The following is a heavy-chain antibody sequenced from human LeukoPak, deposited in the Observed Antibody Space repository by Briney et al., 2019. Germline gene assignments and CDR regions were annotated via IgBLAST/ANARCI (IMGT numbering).Heavy chain of an antibody. CDR1: GGSISSGGYY. CDR3: ARGPHVVATASNFDY. D-gene: IGHD5-12*01. J-gene: IGHJ4*02. V-gene: IGHV4-30-2*01. Sequence: SETLSLTCTVSGGSISSGGYYWSWIRQPPGKGLEWIGYIYHSGSTNYNPSLKSRVTISVDKSKNQFSLKLSSVTAADTAVYYCARGPHVVATASNFDYWGQGTLVTVSS. CDR2: IYHSGST.